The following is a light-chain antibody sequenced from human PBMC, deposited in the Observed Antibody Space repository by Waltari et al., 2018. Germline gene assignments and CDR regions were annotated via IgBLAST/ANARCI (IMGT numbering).Light chain of an antibody. V-gene: IGLV2-14*03. CDR2: DVR. CDR1: SSDVGGYNY. Sequence: QSALTQPASVSGSPGQSITISCTGTSSDVGGYNYVSWYQQHPGKAPKLMIYDVRNRPSCVSNRFSGSKSGNTASLTISGLQAEDEAYYYCSSYTSSSTPRVFGGGTKLTVL. CDR3: SSYTSSSTPRV. J-gene: IGLJ3*02.